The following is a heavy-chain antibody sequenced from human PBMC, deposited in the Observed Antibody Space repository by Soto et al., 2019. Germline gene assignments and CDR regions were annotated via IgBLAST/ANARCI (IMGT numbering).Heavy chain of an antibody. CDR2: IIPVFGTA. CDR1: GGTFSSYA. D-gene: IGHD3-3*01. Sequence: ASVKVSCKASGGTFSSYAISWVRQAPGQGLEWMGGIIPVFGTANYAQKFQGRVTITADESTSTAYMELSSLRSEDTAVYYCAHYDFWSGYTPGYYYGMDVWGQGTTVTVSS. CDR3: AHYDFWSGYTPGYYYGMDV. V-gene: IGHV1-69*13. J-gene: IGHJ6*02.